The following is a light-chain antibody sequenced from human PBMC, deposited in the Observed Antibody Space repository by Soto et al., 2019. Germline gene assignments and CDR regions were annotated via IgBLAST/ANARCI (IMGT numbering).Light chain of an antibody. CDR3: TSYTSSRTYV. J-gene: IGLJ1*01. Sequence: QSALTQPASVSGSPGQSITVSCTGTSNDVGAYNYVSWYQQHPGTAPKLMIYDVRNRPSGVSNRFSGSKSGNTASLTISGLQAEDEADYYCTSYTSSRTYVFGTGTKVTVL. CDR1: SNDVGAYNY. V-gene: IGLV2-14*03. CDR2: DVR.